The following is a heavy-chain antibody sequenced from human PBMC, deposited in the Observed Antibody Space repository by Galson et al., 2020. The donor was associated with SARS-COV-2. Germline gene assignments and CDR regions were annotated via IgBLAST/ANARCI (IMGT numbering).Heavy chain of an antibody. Sequence: SETLSLTCAVSGGSISSSNWWSWVRQPPGKGLQWIGEIYHSGSTNYNPPLKSRVTISVDKSKNQFSLKLSSVTAADTAVYYCARDRNVLRFLEWSRRDAFDIWGQGTMVTVSS. D-gene: IGHD3-3*01. J-gene: IGHJ3*02. CDR2: IYHSGST. CDR3: ARDRNVLRFLEWSRRDAFDI. CDR1: GGSISSSNW. V-gene: IGHV4-4*02.